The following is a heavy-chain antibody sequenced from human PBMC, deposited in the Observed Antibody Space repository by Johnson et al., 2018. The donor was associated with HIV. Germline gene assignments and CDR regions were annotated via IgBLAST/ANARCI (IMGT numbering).Heavy chain of an antibody. CDR1: GFTFRNYA. CDR3: AKEEDIWRLGLYRAFDI. V-gene: IGHV3-30*02. D-gene: IGHD2-15*01. CDR2: IRSDGSNK. Sequence: QVQLVESGGGVVQPGGSLRLSCAASGFTFRNYAMHWVRQAPGKGLEWVAFIRSDGSNKSYADSVRGRFTISRDNSKNTLSLQMNTLRAEDTAVYYCAKEEDIWRLGLYRAFDIWGQWTMVTVSS. J-gene: IGHJ3*02.